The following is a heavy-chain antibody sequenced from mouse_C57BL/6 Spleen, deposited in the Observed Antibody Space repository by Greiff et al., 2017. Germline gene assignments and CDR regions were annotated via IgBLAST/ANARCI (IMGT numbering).Heavy chain of an antibody. Sequence: QVQLQQPGAELVRPGSSVKLSCKASGYTFTSYWMDWVKQRPGQGLEWIGNIYPSDSETHYNQKFKDKATLTVDKSSSTAYMQLSSLTSEDSAVYYCARDDGYYRGYWGQGTTLTVSS. D-gene: IGHD2-3*01. J-gene: IGHJ2*01. CDR2: IYPSDSET. CDR3: ARDDGYYRGY. CDR1: GYTFTSYW. V-gene: IGHV1-61*01.